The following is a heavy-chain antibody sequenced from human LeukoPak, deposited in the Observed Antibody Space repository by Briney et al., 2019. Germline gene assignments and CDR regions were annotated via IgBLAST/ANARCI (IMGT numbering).Heavy chain of an antibody. V-gene: IGHV3-23*01. D-gene: IGHD4-17*01. J-gene: IGHJ4*02. Sequence: GGSLRLSCAASGFTFSNYAMIWVRQAPGKGLEWVSAISGSGGSTYYADSVKGRFTISRDNSKNTLYLQMNSLRAEDTAVYYCAKDMSFGFDYGDPVYFDYWGQGTLVTVSS. CDR3: AKDMSFGFDYGDPVYFDY. CDR1: GFTFSNYA. CDR2: ISGSGGST.